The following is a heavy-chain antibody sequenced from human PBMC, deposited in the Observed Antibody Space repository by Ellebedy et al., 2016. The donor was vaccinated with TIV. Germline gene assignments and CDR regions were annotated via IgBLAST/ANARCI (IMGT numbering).Heavy chain of an antibody. CDR2: ISGSGEYT. V-gene: IGHV3-23*01. J-gene: IGHJ4*02. CDR3: AKEAGGSYYFPFDY. Sequence: GGSLRLSCAASGFTFSNYAMSWVRRSPGKGLDWVSLISGSGEYTYYADSVKGRLTISRDNSMDTLYLQMNSLGVGDTAVYYCAKEAGGSYYFPFDYWGQGTLVTVSS. D-gene: IGHD1-26*01. CDR1: GFTFSNYA.